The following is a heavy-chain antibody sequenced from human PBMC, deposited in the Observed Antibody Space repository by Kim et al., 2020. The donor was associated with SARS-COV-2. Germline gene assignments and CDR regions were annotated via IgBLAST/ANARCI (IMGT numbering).Heavy chain of an antibody. J-gene: IGHJ6*02. V-gene: IGHV1-69*13. Sequence: SVKVSCKASGGTFSSYAISWVRQAPGQGLEWMGGIIPIFGTANYAQKFQGRVTITADESTSTAYMELSSLRSEDTAVYYCATFLPRSSSWYNGMDVWGQGTTVTVSS. D-gene: IGHD6-13*01. CDR2: IIPIFGTA. CDR1: GGTFSSYA. CDR3: ATFLPRSSSWYNGMDV.